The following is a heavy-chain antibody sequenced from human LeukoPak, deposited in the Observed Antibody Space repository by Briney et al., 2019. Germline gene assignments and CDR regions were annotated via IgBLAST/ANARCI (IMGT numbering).Heavy chain of an antibody. J-gene: IGHJ4*02. CDR2: ISYDGSNK. CDR1: GFALGSYV. Sequence: GGSLRLSCRASGFALGSYVMGWVRQAPGKGLEWVAVISYDGSNKYYADSVKGRFTISRDNSKNTLYLQMNSLRAEDTAVYYCARGFFGDYFDYWGQGTLVTVSS. D-gene: IGHD3-3*01. V-gene: IGHV3-30-3*01. CDR3: ARGFFGDYFDY.